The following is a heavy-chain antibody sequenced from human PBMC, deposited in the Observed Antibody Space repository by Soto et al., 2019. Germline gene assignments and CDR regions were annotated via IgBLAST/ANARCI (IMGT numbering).Heavy chain of an antibody. Sequence: EVQPVESGGGLVQPGRSLRLSCAASGFTFDDYAMHWVRQAPGKGLEWVSGISWNSGSIGYADSVKGRFTISRDNAKNSLYLQMNSLRAEDTALYYCAKDSTYNWNDGWFDPWGQGTLVTVSS. D-gene: IGHD1-1*01. J-gene: IGHJ5*02. CDR1: GFTFDDYA. CDR3: AKDSTYNWNDGWFDP. CDR2: ISWNSGSI. V-gene: IGHV3-9*01.